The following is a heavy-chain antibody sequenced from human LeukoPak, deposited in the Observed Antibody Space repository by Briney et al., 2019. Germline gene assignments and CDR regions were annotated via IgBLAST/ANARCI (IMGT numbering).Heavy chain of an antibody. J-gene: IGHJ4*02. Sequence: GGSLRLSCAASGFVFSNYEMNWVRQAPGKGLEWVSYISSSGSNIYYADSVKGRSTISRDNAKNSLYLQMYSLRAEDTAVYYCARDSRLHCASSALLSFWGQGTLVTVSS. CDR2: ISSSGSNI. CDR1: GFVFSNYE. D-gene: IGHD2-21*01. CDR3: ARDSRLHCASSALLSF. V-gene: IGHV3-48*03.